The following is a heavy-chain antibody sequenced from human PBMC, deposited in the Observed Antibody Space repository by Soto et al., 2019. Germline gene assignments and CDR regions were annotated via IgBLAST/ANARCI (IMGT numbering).Heavy chain of an antibody. Sequence: QLQLQESGPGLVKPSETLSLTCTVSGGSISSSSYYWGWIRQPPGKGLEWIGSIYYSGSTYYNPSLKSRVTISVDTSKNQFSLKLSSVTAADTAVYYCARTNRIAAAGTRHGVYYFDYWGQGTLVTVSS. CDR3: ARTNRIAAAGTRHGVYYFDY. D-gene: IGHD6-13*01. CDR2: IYYSGST. J-gene: IGHJ4*02. CDR1: GGSISSSSYY. V-gene: IGHV4-39*01.